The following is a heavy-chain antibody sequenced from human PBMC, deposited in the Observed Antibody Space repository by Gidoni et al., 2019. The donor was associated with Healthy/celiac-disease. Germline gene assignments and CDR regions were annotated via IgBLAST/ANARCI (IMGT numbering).Heavy chain of an antibody. J-gene: IGHJ5*02. CDR1: GGSISSYY. D-gene: IGHD3-10*01. V-gene: IGHV4-4*07. Sequence: QVQLQESGPGLVKPSETLSLTCPVSGGSISSYYWSWIRQPAGKGLEWIGRIYTSGSTNYNPSLKSRVTMSVDTSKNQFSLKLSSVTAADTAVYYCARDAGFAYGSGSYNNWFDPWGQGTLVTVSS. CDR2: IYTSGST. CDR3: ARDAGFAYGSGSYNNWFDP.